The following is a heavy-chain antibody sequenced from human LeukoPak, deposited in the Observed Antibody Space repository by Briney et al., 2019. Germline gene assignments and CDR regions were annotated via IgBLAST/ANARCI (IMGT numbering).Heavy chain of an antibody. J-gene: IGHJ4*02. CDR2: ISYDGRNQ. D-gene: IGHD3-10*01. CDR3: ARAGPPRLWFGELLV. Sequence: GGSLRLSCAASGFTFSSYTMHWVRQAPGKGLEWVAVISYDGRNQHYADSVKGRFTISRDNSDNTLFLQMNSLRVEDTAVYYCARAGPPRLWFGELLVWGQGTLVSVSS. CDR1: GFTFSSYT. V-gene: IGHV3-30*04.